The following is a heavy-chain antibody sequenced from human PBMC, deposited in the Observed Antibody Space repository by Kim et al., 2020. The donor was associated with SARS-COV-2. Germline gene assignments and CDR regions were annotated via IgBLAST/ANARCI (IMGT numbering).Heavy chain of an antibody. CDR3: ARDLERRAATGLVWYFDL. CDR2: IYHSGST. D-gene: IGHD2-15*01. V-gene: IGHV4-4*02. J-gene: IGHJ2*01. CDR1: GGSISSSNW. Sequence: SETLSLTCAVSGGSISSSNWWSWVRQPPGKGLEWIGEIYHSGSTNYNPSLKSRVTISVDKSKNQFSLKLSSVTAADTAVYYCARDLERRAATGLVWYFDLWGRGTLVTVSS.